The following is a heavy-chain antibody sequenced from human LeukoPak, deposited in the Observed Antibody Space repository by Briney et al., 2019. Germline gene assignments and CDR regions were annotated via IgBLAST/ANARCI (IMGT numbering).Heavy chain of an antibody. CDR2: ISYDGSNK. Sequence: GGSLRLSCAASRFTFSRYAMHWVRQAPGKGLEWVAVISYDGSNKYYADSVKGRFTISRDNSKNTLYLQMNSLRAEDTAVFYCARDLGSSSWHPTDYYYGMDVWGQGTTVTVSS. V-gene: IGHV3-30*04. CDR3: ARDLGSSSWHPTDYYYGMDV. CDR1: RFTFSRYA. J-gene: IGHJ6*02. D-gene: IGHD6-13*01.